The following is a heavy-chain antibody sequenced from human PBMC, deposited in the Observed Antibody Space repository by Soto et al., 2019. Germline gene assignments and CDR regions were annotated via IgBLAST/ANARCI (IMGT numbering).Heavy chain of an antibody. Sequence: GGSLRLSCAASGFTFNSHAMSWVRRAPGKGLEWVSAVDASGSYTYYADSVKGRFTISRDNSRNMLFLQMNSLGAEDTALYYCARHSGTTQAGRNFDSWGQGILVTVSS. V-gene: IGHV3-23*01. CDR3: ARHSGTTQAGRNFDS. J-gene: IGHJ4*02. CDR2: VDASGSYT. D-gene: IGHD5-12*01. CDR1: GFTFNSHA.